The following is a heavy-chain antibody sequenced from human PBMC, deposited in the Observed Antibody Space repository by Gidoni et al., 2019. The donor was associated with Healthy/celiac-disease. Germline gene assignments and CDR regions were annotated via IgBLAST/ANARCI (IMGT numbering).Heavy chain of an antibody. CDR2: ISAYNGNT. V-gene: IGHV1-18*01. CDR1: GYTFTSYG. CDR3: ARGPLTVRMGWFDP. J-gene: IGHJ5*02. Sequence: QAQLVQSGAAVKKPGASVTVSCKASGYTFTSYGISWVRQAPGQGLEWMGWISAYNGNTNYEQKLQGRVTMTTDTSTSTAYMGLRSLRSDDTAVYYCARGPLTVRMGWFDPWGQGTLVTVSS. D-gene: IGHD1-1*01.